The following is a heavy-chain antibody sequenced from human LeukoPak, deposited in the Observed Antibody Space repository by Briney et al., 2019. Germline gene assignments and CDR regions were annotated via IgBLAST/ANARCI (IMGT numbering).Heavy chain of an antibody. D-gene: IGHD6-19*01. V-gene: IGHV4-34*01. CDR2: INHSGST. CDR1: GGSFSGYY. Sequence: TLSLTCAVYGGSFSGYYWSWIRQPPGKGLEWIGEINHSGSTNYNPSLKSRVTISVDTSKNQFSLKLSSVTAADTAVYYCARGSGWYGYWGQGTLVTVSS. CDR3: ARGSGWYGY. J-gene: IGHJ4*02.